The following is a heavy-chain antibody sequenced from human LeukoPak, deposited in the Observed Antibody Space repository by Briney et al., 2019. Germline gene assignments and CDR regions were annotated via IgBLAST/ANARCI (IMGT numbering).Heavy chain of an antibody. CDR2: ISGSGGST. CDR3: AKDRDPRFILPCIPAFDY. V-gene: IGHV3-23*01. Sequence: GGSLRLSCAASGFTFSSYGMSWVRQAPGKGLEWVSAISGSGGSTYYADSVKGRFTISRDNSKNTLYLQMNSLRAEDTAVYYCAKDRDPRFILPCIPAFDYWGQGTLGTVSS. CDR1: GFTFSSYG. D-gene: IGHD3-3*01. J-gene: IGHJ4*01.